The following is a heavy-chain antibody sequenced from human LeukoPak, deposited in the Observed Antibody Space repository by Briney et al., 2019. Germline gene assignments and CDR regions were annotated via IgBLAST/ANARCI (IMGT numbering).Heavy chain of an antibody. CDR1: GFSFSTYS. V-gene: IGHV3-23*01. D-gene: IGHD6-13*01. CDR2: ISASGGDT. J-gene: IGHJ4*02. Sequence: GGSLRLSCAASGFSFSTYSFSWVRQAPGKGLEWVSGISASGGDTFYADSVKGRFTISRDNAKNSLHLQMNSLRAEDTAVYYCARGVSGIAAAGDYWGQGTLVTVSS. CDR3: ARGVSGIAAAGDY.